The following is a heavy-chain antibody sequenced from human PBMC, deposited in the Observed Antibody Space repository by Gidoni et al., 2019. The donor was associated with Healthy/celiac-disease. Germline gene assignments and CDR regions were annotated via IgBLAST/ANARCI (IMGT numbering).Heavy chain of an antibody. J-gene: IGHJ6*02. Sequence: QVQLQQWGAGLLKPSETLSLTCAVYGGSFSGYYWSWIRQPPGKGLEWIVEINHSGSTNYNPSLKSRVTISVDTSKNQFSLKLSSVTAADTAVYYCARAMVRGVITAYYYYGMDVWGQGTTVTVSS. V-gene: IGHV4-34*01. D-gene: IGHD3-10*01. CDR1: GGSFSGYY. CDR2: INHSGST. CDR3: ARAMVRGVITAYYYYGMDV.